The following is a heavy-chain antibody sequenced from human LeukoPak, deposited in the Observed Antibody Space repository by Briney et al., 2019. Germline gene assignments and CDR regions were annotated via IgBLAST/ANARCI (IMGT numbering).Heavy chain of an antibody. CDR2: IKTDGSEK. V-gene: IGHV3-7*01. D-gene: IGHD3-22*01. Sequence: GGSLRLSCEGSGFTFSNYWMGWVRQAPGKWLQWVANIKTDGSEKYYVDSVKGRFTISRDNAKNSLYLQMNSLRAEDTAVYYCATYSSLNRREFQYWGQGTLLTVSS. CDR3: ATYSSLNRREFQY. J-gene: IGHJ1*01. CDR1: GFTFSNYW.